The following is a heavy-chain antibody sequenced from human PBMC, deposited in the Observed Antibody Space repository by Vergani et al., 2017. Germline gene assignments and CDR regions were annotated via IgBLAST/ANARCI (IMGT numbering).Heavy chain of an antibody. J-gene: IGHJ6*03. V-gene: IGHV3-66*02. CDR2: IYSGGST. D-gene: IGHD3-22*01. CDR3: ARAPYYYDSSGDYYNYYYYMDV. CDR1: GFTVSSNY. Sequence: EVQLVESGGGLVQPGGSLRLSCAASGFTVSSNYMSWVRQAPGKGLEWVSVIYSGGSTYYADSVKGRFTISRDNSKNTLYLQMNSLRAEDTAVYYCARAPYYYDSSGDYYNYYYYMDVWGKGTTVTVSS.